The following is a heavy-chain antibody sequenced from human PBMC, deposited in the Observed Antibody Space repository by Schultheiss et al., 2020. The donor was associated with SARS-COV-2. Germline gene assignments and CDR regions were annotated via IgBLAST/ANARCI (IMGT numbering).Heavy chain of an antibody. CDR2: INHSGST. CDR1: GGSFSGYY. J-gene: IGHJ6*02. D-gene: IGHD6-6*01. Sequence: SETLSLTCAVYGGSFSGYYWSWIRQPPGKGLEWIGEINHSGSTNYNPSLKSRVTISVDTSKNQFSLQLNSVTPEDTAVYYCAREDFGSSSARGYYYGMDVWGQGTTVTVSS. CDR3: AREDFGSSSARGYYYGMDV. V-gene: IGHV4-34*01.